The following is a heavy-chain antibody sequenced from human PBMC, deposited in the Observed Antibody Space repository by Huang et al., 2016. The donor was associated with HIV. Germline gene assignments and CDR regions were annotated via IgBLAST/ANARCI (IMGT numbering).Heavy chain of an antibody. D-gene: IGHD1-26*01. CDR2: IHPNSGAT. J-gene: IGHJ4*02. CDR1: GYSITAYY. CDR3: ARGIRNGGSYFHFDY. V-gene: IGHV1-2*02. Sequence: QVQLVQSGAEVKKPGASVNVSCKTSGYSITAYYIHWLRQAPGQGLEWMGWIHPNSGATKYAEKFQDRVTMTRDTSISTAYMEVSSLRSDDTAMYYCARGIRNGGSYFHFDYWGQGTLVPVSS.